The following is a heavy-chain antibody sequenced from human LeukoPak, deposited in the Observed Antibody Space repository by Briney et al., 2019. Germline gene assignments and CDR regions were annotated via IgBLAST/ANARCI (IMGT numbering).Heavy chain of an antibody. CDR3: ARDRIAVAGLGN. D-gene: IGHD6-19*01. Sequence: GGSLRLSCAASGFTFSSYWMHWVRQAPGKGLVWVSRINSDGSSASYADSVKGRFTISRDNAKNTLYLQMNSLRAEDTAVYYCARDRIAVAGLGNWGQGTLVTVSS. V-gene: IGHV3-74*01. J-gene: IGHJ4*02. CDR2: INSDGSSA. CDR1: GFTFSSYW.